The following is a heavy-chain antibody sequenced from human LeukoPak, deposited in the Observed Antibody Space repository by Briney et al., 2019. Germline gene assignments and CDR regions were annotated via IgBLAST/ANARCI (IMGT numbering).Heavy chain of an antibody. Sequence: ASVKVSCKVSGYTLTELSMHWVRSAPGKGLEWMGGFDPEDGETIYAQKFQGRVTMTEDTSTSTAYMELRSLRSDDTAVYYCARDPNYYDSSGYPYDYWGQGTLVTVSS. CDR2: FDPEDGET. CDR1: GYTLTELS. CDR3: ARDPNYYDSSGYPYDY. J-gene: IGHJ4*02. D-gene: IGHD3-22*01. V-gene: IGHV1-24*01.